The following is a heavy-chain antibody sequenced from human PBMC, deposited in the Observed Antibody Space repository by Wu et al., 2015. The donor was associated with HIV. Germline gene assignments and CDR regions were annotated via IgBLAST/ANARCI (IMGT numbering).Heavy chain of an antibody. V-gene: IGHV1-2*02. CDR2: INPNRGGT. CDR3: ARLQSLSGFYSNADY. Sequence: QVQLVQSGAELRKSGASAKVSCTATGYTFTAYYVHWVRQAPGQGLEWMGWINPNRGGTKYAQKFQGRVTMTRDTAVSTAYMELNSLRSDDTAVYYCARLQSLSGFYSNADY. CDR1: GYTFTAYY. D-gene: IGHD3-22*01. J-gene: IGHJ4*01.